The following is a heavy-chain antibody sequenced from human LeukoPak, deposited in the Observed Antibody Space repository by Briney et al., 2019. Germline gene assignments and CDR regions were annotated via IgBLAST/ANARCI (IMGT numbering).Heavy chain of an antibody. Sequence: PGGSLRLSCAVSGLTFSSYNMNWVRQAPEKGLEWVSYISNSGSMIYYADSVKGRFTLSRDNAKNSLYLQMNSLRAEDTAVYYCARLASGSYPNYFDYWGQGILVTVSS. V-gene: IGHV3-48*01. D-gene: IGHD1-26*01. CDR2: ISNSGSMI. J-gene: IGHJ4*02. CDR1: GLTFSSYN. CDR3: ARLASGSYPNYFDY.